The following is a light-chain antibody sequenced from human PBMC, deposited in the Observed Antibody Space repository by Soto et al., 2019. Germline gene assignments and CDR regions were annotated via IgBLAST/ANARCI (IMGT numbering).Light chain of an antibody. Sequence: PGERATVSRRASQRVGGNSLAGYQQRPGQAPRLLIYDTSKRATGIPDRFSGSGSGTDFTLTISRLEPADFAVYYCQQYQNSPRTFGQGTKVEIK. J-gene: IGKJ1*01. V-gene: IGKV3-20*01. CDR3: QQYQNSPRT. CDR2: DTS. CDR1: QRVGGNS.